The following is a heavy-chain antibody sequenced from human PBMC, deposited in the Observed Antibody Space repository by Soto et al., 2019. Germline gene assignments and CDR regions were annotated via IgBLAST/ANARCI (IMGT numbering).Heavy chain of an antibody. CDR2: ISYGGDNK. V-gene: IGHV3-30*09. Sequence: VQLVESGGGVVQPGRSLRLSCAASGFIFSDYAMHWVSKAPGKGLEWVAVISYGGDNKYYADSVRGRFAISRDNLKNTLDRQMNSLNPEDAAVYLCAKARHSTFWYGLEADFWGQGTLVTVSS. J-gene: IGHJ4*02. CDR3: AKARHSTFWYGLEADF. D-gene: IGHD6-13*01. CDR1: GFIFSDYA.